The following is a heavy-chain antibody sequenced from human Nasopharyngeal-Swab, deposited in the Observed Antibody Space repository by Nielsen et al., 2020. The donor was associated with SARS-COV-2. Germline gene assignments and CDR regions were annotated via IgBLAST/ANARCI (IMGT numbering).Heavy chain of an antibody. J-gene: IGHJ4*02. D-gene: IGHD1-26*01. CDR3: GRDGSNKWGIKTDY. Sequence: GESLKISCAASGFTFSIYSMNWVRQAPGKGLEWVAYISSSSSTIYYADFVKGRFTISRDNAKNSLYLQMNSLRAEDTAVYYCGRDGSNKWGIKTDYWGQGTLVTVSS. V-gene: IGHV3-48*01. CDR1: GFTFSIYS. CDR2: ISSSSSTI.